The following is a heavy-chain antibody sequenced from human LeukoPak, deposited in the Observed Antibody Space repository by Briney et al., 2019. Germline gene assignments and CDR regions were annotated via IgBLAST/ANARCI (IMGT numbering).Heavy chain of an antibody. Sequence: GGSLGLSCAAYGFTFSHFTIKCLRQAPGKGLEWVSTISGSSTYIFYADSVKGRFTISRDDAKNSLYLQMNSLRAEDTAVYYCARSCGGDCYSSHRYYFDYWGQGSLVTVSS. CDR2: ISGSSTYI. J-gene: IGHJ4*02. CDR1: GFTFSHFT. CDR3: ARSCGGDCYSSHRYYFDY. V-gene: IGHV3-21*01. D-gene: IGHD2-21*02.